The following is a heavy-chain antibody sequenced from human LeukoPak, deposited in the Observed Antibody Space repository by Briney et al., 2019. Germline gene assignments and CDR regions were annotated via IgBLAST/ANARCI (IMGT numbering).Heavy chain of an antibody. CDR2: IHYSVTT. Sequence: SDTLSLLCTVSGGSVSSGPYFWTWVRQPPGKGLEWIGHIHYSVTTNYNPSHKSRVTMSLDTSKNQFSLKLSSVTAADTAIYLCARWGTYWGQGILVTVSS. J-gene: IGHJ4*02. CDR1: GGSVSSGPYF. V-gene: IGHV4-61*01. D-gene: IGHD7-27*01. CDR3: ARWGTY.